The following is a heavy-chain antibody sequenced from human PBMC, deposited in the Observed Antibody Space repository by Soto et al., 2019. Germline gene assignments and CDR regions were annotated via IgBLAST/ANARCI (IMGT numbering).Heavy chain of an antibody. CDR3: AREAGGYCSSTSCRTDYYYYMDV. J-gene: IGHJ6*03. CDR2: ISSSSSTI. D-gene: IGHD2-2*01. Sequence: GGSLRLSCAASGFTFSSYSMNWVRQAPGKGLEWVSYISSSSSTIYYADSVKGRFTISRDNAKNSLYLQMNSLRAEDTAVYYCAREAGGYCSSTSCRTDYYYYMDVWGKGTTVTVSS. CDR1: GFTFSSYS. V-gene: IGHV3-48*01.